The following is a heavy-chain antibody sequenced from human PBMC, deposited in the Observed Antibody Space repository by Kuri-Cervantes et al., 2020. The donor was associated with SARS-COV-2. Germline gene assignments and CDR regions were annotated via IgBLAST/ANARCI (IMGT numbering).Heavy chain of an antibody. CDR3: ARDRPTRVVLGNAFVI. CDR2: ISSTSVFK. V-gene: IGHV3-21*01. J-gene: IGHJ3*02. D-gene: IGHD2-2*01. CDR1: GFTFSAST. Sequence: GGSLRLSCAASGFTFSASTISWVRQAPGKGLGWVSSISSTSVFKYYADSVKGRFTISRDNARDSVSLKMNSLRAEDTAVYYCARDRPTRVVLGNAFVIWGQGTMVTVSS.